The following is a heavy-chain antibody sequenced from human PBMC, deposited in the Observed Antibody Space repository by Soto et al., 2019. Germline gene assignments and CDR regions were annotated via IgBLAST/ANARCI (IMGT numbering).Heavy chain of an antibody. Sequence: ASVKVSCKASGYTFTGYYMHWVRQAPGQGLEWMGWINPNSGGTNYAQKFQGWVTMTRDTSISTAYMELSRLRSDDTAVYYCARDGTLRGITGTPYYYYYYYMDVWGKGTTVTVSS. D-gene: IGHD1-20*01. CDR3: ARDGTLRGITGTPYYYYYYYMDV. V-gene: IGHV1-2*04. CDR2: INPNSGGT. J-gene: IGHJ6*03. CDR1: GYTFTGYY.